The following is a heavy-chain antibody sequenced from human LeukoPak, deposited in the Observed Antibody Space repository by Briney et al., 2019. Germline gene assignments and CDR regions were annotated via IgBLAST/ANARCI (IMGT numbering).Heavy chain of an antibody. CDR2: ISGNGDSR. CDR3: TKGSGSWVDY. V-gene: IGHV3-9*01. Sequence: PGRSLRLSCAASGFTFDAHAMHWVRQAPGKGLEWVSGISGNGDSRGYADSVKGRFTISRDNAKNSLFLQMNSLRVEDTALYYCTKGSGSWVDYWGQGTLVTVSS. J-gene: IGHJ4*02. D-gene: IGHD2-15*01. CDR1: GFTFDAHA.